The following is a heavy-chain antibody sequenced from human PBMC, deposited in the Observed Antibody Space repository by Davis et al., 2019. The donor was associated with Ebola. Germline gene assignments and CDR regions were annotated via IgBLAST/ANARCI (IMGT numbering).Heavy chain of an antibody. Sequence: PSETLSLTCAVYGGSFSGYYWSWIRQPPGKGLEWIGEINHSGSTNYNPSLKSRVTISVDTSKNQFSLKLSSVTAADTAVYYCARGSAFGGSSGWYGGFDYWGQGTLVTVSS. V-gene: IGHV4-34*01. D-gene: IGHD6-19*01. J-gene: IGHJ4*02. CDR1: GGSFSGYY. CDR3: ARGSAFGGSSGWYGGFDY. CDR2: INHSGST.